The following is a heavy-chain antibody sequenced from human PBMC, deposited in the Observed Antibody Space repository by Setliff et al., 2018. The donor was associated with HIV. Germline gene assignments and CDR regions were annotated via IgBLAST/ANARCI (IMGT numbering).Heavy chain of an antibody. J-gene: IGHJ4*02. CDR3: ARSFDILTGDLDY. CDR2: IRISDGVI. D-gene: IGHD3-9*01. CDR1: GLLFYNYW. V-gene: IGHV3-23*01. Sequence: GGSLRLSCVASGLLFYNYWMTWLRRAPGKGLEWVSVIRISDGVIYYADSVKGRFTISTDNSRDTSTGTVYMELSSLKSEDTAVYYCARSFDILTGDLDYWGQGTLVTVSS.